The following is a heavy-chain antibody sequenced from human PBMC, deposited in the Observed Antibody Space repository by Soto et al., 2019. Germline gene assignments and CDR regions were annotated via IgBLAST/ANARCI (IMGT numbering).Heavy chain of an antibody. Sequence: GGSLRLSCAASGFTVSSNYMSWVRQAPGKGLEWVSVIYSGGSTHYADSVKGRFTISRDNSKNTLYLQMNSLRAEDTAVYYCARDIVVVPAADAFDIWGQGTMVTVSS. V-gene: IGHV3-66*01. J-gene: IGHJ3*02. D-gene: IGHD2-2*01. CDR3: ARDIVVVPAADAFDI. CDR1: GFTVSSNY. CDR2: IYSGGST.